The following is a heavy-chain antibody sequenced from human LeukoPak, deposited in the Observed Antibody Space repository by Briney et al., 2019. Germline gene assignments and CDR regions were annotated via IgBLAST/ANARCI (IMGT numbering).Heavy chain of an antibody. CDR1: GFTFSSCW. V-gene: IGHV3-7*03. CDR2: IKGNGRDK. Sequence: GGSLRLSCAASGFTFSSCWMTWVRQAPGKGLEWVANIKGNGRDKYYVDSVKGRFTISRDNAKNSLYLQMNSLRVEDTAVYYCLQRGFDYWGQGTLVTVSS. D-gene: IGHD4-11*01. CDR3: LQRGFDY. J-gene: IGHJ4*02.